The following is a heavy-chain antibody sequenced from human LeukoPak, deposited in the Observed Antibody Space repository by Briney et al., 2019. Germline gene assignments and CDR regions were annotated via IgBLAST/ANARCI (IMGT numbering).Heavy chain of an antibody. CDR3: TRVEDDILTGYFY. J-gene: IGHJ4*02. V-gene: IGHV3-49*03. Sequence: GSLRLSCTASGFTFGDYAMSWFRQAPGKGLEWVGFIRSKAYGGTTEYAASVKGRFTISRDDSKSIAYLQMNSLKTEDTAVHYCTRVEDDILTGYFYWGQGTLVTVSS. CDR1: GFTFGDYA. CDR2: IRSKAYGGTT. D-gene: IGHD3-9*01.